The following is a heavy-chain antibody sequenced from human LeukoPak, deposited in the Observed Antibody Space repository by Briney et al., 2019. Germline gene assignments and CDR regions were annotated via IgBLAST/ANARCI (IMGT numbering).Heavy chain of an antibody. J-gene: IGHJ4*02. CDR2: IVGSGGST. CDR3: AKWGDYDILTGYYDSDY. CDR1: GFTLSNYA. Sequence: GGSLRLSCAASGFTLSNYAMSWVRQDPGKGLEWVSAIVGSGGSTYYADSVKGRFTISRDNPKNTLYLQMNSLRAEDTAVYYCAKWGDYDILTGYYDSDYWGQGTLVTVSS. D-gene: IGHD3-9*01. V-gene: IGHV3-23*01.